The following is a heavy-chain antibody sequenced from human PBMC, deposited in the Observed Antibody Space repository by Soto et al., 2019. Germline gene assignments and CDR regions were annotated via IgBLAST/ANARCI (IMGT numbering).Heavy chain of an antibody. CDR1: GGSFSSDS. Sequence: QVQLVQSGAEVKRPGSSVKVSCKASGGSFSSDSISWVRQAPGQGLEGRGGIIPIFGATNYAQKFQGRVTISADESTSTAYMEVSGLRSEDTAVYYCARDGDHIAASHWGQGTLVTVSS. CDR3: ARDGDHIAASH. V-gene: IGHV1-69*01. CDR2: IIPIFGAT. D-gene: IGHD6-6*01. J-gene: IGHJ4*02.